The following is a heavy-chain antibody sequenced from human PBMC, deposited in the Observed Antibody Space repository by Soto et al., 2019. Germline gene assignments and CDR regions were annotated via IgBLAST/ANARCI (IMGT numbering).Heavy chain of an antibody. CDR1: GFTFSSYA. CDR3: AKCPTYYYDSSGSWFDP. J-gene: IGHJ5*02. Sequence: GGSLRLSCAASGFTFSSYAMSWVRQAPGKGLEWVSAISGSGGSTYYADSVKGRFTISRDNSKNTLYLQMNSLRAEDTAVYYCAKCPTYYYDSSGSWFDPWGQGTLVTVS. V-gene: IGHV3-23*01. CDR2: ISGSGGST. D-gene: IGHD3-22*01.